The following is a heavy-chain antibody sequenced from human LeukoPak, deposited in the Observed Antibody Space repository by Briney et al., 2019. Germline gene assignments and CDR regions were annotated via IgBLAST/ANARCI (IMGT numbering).Heavy chain of an antibody. V-gene: IGHV1-24*01. CDR1: GYTLTELS. CDR2: FDPEDGET. Sequence: GASMKVSCKVSGYTLTELSMHWVRQAPGKGLEWMGGFDPEDGETIYAQKFQGRVNMTEDTSTDTAYMELSSLSYDDTAVYYCATDGAGDYLNHWGQGTLVTVSS. CDR3: ATDGAGDYLNH. J-gene: IGHJ4*02. D-gene: IGHD4-17*01.